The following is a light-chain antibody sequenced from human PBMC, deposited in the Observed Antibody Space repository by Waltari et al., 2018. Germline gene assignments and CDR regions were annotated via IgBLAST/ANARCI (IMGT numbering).Light chain of an antibody. V-gene: IGKV3-11*01. CDR2: DAS. CDR1: QSVRSY. Sequence: EILLTQSPVTLSVSPGAIAPLSCKASQSVRSYLAWYQQKPGQAPRLLIYDASNGASGIPARFSGSGSGTDFTLTISNVEPEDFAVYYCQQRHDWPLNFGGGTKLEIK. J-gene: IGKJ4*01. CDR3: QQRHDWPLN.